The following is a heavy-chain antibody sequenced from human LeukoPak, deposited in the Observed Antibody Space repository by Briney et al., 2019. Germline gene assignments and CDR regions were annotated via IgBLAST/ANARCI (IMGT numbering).Heavy chain of an antibody. CDR1: GGSVSSGNYY. J-gene: IGHJ5*02. CDR3: ARAVGSSESNYFDP. CDR2: IYTSGTT. D-gene: IGHD1-7*01. Sequence: SQTLSLTCTVSGGSVSSGNYYWSWIRQPAGKGLEWIGRIYTSGTTNYNPALDSRATILLDTTKNQSSLKLSSVTAADTAVYYCARAVGSSESNYFDPWGQGTLATVSS. V-gene: IGHV4-61*02.